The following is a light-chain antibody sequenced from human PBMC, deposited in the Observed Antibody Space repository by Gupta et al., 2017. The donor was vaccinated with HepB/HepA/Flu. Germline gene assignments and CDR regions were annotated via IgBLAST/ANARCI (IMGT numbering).Light chain of an antibody. Sequence: DIQMTQSPSSLSASVGDRVTITCRASQSITSYLNWYQQKPGKAPKLLIYAASSLQSGVPSRFSGSRSGTDFTLTISRLQPEDFATYYCLQSVGTPPSFGQGTKLEIK. J-gene: IGKJ2*03. CDR2: AAS. CDR1: QSITSY. CDR3: LQSVGTPPS. V-gene: IGKV1-39*01.